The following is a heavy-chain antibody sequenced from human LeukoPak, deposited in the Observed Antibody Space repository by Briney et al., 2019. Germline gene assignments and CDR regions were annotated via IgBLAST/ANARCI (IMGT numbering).Heavy chain of an antibody. D-gene: IGHD6-6*01. J-gene: IGHJ4*02. CDR2: ISSSSSYI. Sequence: SGGSLRLSCAASGFTFSSYSMNWVRQAPGKGLEWVSSISSSSSYIYYADSVKGRFTISRDNAKNSLYLQMNSLRAEDTAVYYCARVRSSGAHGSFDYWGQGTLVTVFS. CDR1: GFTFSSYS. CDR3: ARVRSSGAHGSFDY. V-gene: IGHV3-21*01.